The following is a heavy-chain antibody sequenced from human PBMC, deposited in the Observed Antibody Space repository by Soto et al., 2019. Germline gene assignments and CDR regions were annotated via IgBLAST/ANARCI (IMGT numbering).Heavy chain of an antibody. V-gene: IGHV1-2*02. CDR2: INPNTGDT. J-gene: IGHJ6*02. CDR3: ARDPRGYSGDVVYDYGMDV. D-gene: IGHD5-12*01. CDR1: GYTLTDYY. Sequence: ASVKVSCKASGYTLTDYYMHWVRQAPGQGLEWMGWINPNTGDTNYAQKFQGRVTMTRDTSISTAYMELSRLRSDDTAVYYCARDPRGYSGDVVYDYGMDVWG.